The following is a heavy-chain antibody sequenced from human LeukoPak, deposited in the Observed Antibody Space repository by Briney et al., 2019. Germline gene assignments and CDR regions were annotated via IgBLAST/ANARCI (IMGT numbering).Heavy chain of an antibody. V-gene: IGHV4-30-4*08. CDR1: GGSISSGDYY. CDR2: IYYSGST. D-gene: IGHD6-19*01. CDR3: ARTKYSSGWYVVRSGDPFDY. Sequence: PSETLSLTCTVSGGSISSGDYYWSWIRQPPGEGLEWIGYIYYSGSTYYHPSLKSRVTISVDTSKNQFSLRLSSVTAADTAVYYCARTKYSSGWYVVRSGDPFDYWGQGTLVTVSS. J-gene: IGHJ4*02.